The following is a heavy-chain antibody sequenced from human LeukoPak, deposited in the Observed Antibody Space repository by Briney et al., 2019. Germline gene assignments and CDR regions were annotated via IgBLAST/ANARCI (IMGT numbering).Heavy chain of an antibody. CDR3: ARHGSRAVAGYSDY. V-gene: IGHV4-59*08. J-gene: IGHJ4*02. Sequence: SETLSLTCTVSCDSISSYYWSWIRQSPGKGLEWIGYIYYSGSTLHTPHPTRRVTISVDTSKNQFSLRLTSVTAADTAVYYCARHGSRAVAGYSDYWGQGPLVTVSS. CDR1: CDSISSYY. CDR2: IYYSGST. D-gene: IGHD6-19*01.